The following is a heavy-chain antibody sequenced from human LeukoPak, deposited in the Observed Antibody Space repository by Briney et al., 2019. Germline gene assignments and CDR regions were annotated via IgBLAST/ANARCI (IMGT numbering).Heavy chain of an antibody. D-gene: IGHD5-18*01. J-gene: IGHJ3*02. CDR1: GFTFSSYG. CDR2: IWYDGSNK. V-gene: IGHV3-33*01. Sequence: GGSLRLSCAASGFTFSSYGMHWVRQAPGKGLEWVAVIWYDGSNKYYADSVKGRFTISRDNSKNTLYLQMNSLRAEDTAVYYCARGAWIQLWWGAFDIWGQGTMVTVSS. CDR3: ARGAWIQLWWGAFDI.